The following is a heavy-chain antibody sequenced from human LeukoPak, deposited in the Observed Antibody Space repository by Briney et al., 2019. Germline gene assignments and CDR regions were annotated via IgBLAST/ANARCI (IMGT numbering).Heavy chain of an antibody. D-gene: IGHD4-17*01. CDR3: ARDFFGDYPSEFFDY. CDR2: LRGDGDT. Sequence: GGSLRLSCAASGFIFSNYAMSWVRQTPARGLEWVSSLRGDGDTFYADFVKGRFTISRDNAKNSLYLQMNSLRAEDTAVYYCARDFFGDYPSEFFDYWGQGTLVTVSS. V-gene: IGHV3-23*01. CDR1: GFIFSNYA. J-gene: IGHJ4*02.